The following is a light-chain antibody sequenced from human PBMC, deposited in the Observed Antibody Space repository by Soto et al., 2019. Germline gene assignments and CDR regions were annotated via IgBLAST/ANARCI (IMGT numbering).Light chain of an antibody. Sequence: DVIMTQSPDSRAVSLGERGTINCSSCQSILYSGDNKNYLVWYQQKPGQPPKLLIYWASTRASGVPDRFSGSGSGTDFTLTISSLQAEDAAVYYCQQYYSSPLTFGGGTKVDI. V-gene: IGKV4-1*01. CDR3: QQYYSSPLT. J-gene: IGKJ4*01. CDR2: WAS. CDR1: QSILYSGDNKNY.